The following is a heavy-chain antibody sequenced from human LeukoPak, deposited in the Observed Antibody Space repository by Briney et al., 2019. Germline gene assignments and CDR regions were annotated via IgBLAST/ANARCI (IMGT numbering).Heavy chain of an antibody. CDR3: ARPNNFWSGYSDY. D-gene: IGHD3-3*01. V-gene: IGHV5-51*01. J-gene: IGHJ4*02. CDR1: GYSYTSYW. Sequence: GESLKISCKGSGYSYTSYWIGWVRQMPGKGLEWMGIIYPGDSDTRYSPSFQGQVTISADKSISTAYLQWSSLKASDTAMYYCARPNNFWSGYSDYWGQGTLVTVSS. CDR2: IYPGDSDT.